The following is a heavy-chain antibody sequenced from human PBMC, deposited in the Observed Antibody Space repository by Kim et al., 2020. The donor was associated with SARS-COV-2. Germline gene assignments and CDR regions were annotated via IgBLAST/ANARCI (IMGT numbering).Heavy chain of an antibody. J-gene: IGHJ3*02. CDR3: AKAIWGGAGFLTGYFYAFDI. CDR2: ISWNSGSI. Sequence: GGSLRLSCAASGFTFDDYAMHWVRQAPGKGLEWVSGISWNSGSIGYADSVKGRFTISRDNAKNSLYLQMNSLRAEDTALYYCAKAIWGGAGFLTGYFYAFDIWGQGTMVTVSS. CDR1: GFTFDDYA. V-gene: IGHV3-9*01. D-gene: IGHD3-9*01.